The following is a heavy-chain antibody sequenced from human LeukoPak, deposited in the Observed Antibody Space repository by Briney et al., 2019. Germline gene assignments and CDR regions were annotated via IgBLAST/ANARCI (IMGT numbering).Heavy chain of an antibody. CDR2: INPSGGST. CDR1: GYTFTSYY. V-gene: IGHV1-46*01. D-gene: IGHD6-13*01. Sequence: ASVKVSCKASGYTFTSYYMHWVRQAPGQGLEWMGIINPSGGSTSYAQKFQGRVTMTRDTSTSTVYMELSSLRSEDTAVYYCARCIAAAGDYYYYYGMDVWGQGTTVTVSS. CDR3: ARCIAAAGDYYYYYGMDV. J-gene: IGHJ6*02.